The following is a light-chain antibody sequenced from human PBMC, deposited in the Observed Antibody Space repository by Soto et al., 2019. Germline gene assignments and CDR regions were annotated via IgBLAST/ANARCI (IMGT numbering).Light chain of an antibody. CDR2: AAS. CDR3: LQDYNSPPT. J-gene: IGKJ5*01. V-gene: IGKV1-6*02. CDR1: QAISND. Sequence: AIQMTQSPSSPSASVGDRVTITCRARQAISNDLGWYQQKPGKAPKLLIYAASSLQSGVPSRFSGSGSGTDFTLTISSLQAEDFATYYCLQDYNSPPTFGQGTRLEIK.